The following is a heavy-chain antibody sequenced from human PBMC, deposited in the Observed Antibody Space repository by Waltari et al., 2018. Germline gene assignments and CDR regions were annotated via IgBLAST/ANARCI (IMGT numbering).Heavy chain of an antibody. J-gene: IGHJ5*02. Sequence: QVHLVQSGAEVKTPGHSVQVSCKASGGTFGRYAITWVRQAPGQGLEWMGGLIPIFGAPNYAQRFQGRVTITADESTSTVYMELSSLKSEDTALYFCARRQLGGPLDPWGQGTLVTVSS. CDR1: GGTFGRYA. D-gene: IGHD1-1*01. CDR2: LIPIFGAP. V-gene: IGHV1-69*12. CDR3: ARRQLGGPLDP.